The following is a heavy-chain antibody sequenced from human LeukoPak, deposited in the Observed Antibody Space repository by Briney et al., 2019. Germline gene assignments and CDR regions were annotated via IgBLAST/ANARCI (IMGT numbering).Heavy chain of an antibody. J-gene: IGHJ4*02. CDR3: AQGENFYFGSGTYQPH. D-gene: IGHD3-10*01. CDR2: ISGRGDDT. V-gene: IGHV3-23*01. Sequence: TGGSLRLSCAASGFTFSDHQMDWVRQAPGKGLDWVSGISGRGDDTFYADSVKGRFTISRDNSRNKLFLQMNSLRPDDTAIYYCAQGENFYFGSGTYQPHWGQGTLVTVSS. CDR1: GFTFSDHQ.